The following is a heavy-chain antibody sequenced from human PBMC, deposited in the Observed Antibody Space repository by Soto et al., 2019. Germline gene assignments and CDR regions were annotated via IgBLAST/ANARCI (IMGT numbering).Heavy chain of an antibody. J-gene: IGHJ4*02. CDR1: GFTFSSYS. CDR3: ARGLPYYYDSSGYPPSDFDY. Sequence: GGSLRLSCAASGFTFSSYSMNWVRQAPGKGLEWVSYISSSSSTIYYADSVKGRFTISRDNAKNSLYLQMNSLRAEDTAVYYCARGLPYYYDSSGYPPSDFDYWGQGTLVTVSS. CDR2: ISSSSSTI. V-gene: IGHV3-48*01. D-gene: IGHD3-22*01.